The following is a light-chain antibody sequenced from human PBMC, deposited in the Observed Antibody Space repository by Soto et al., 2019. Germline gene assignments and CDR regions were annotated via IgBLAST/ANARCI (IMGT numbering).Light chain of an antibody. CDR3: QQYATSPLT. CDR2: GAL. V-gene: IGKV3-20*01. J-gene: IGKJ4*01. CDR1: QTVGSRF. Sequence: EIVLPPSPGTLSLSPGERATLSCRASQTVGSRFLAWYQQKPGQAPRLLIYGALSRATGIPDRFSGSGSGTDFTLTISRLEPEDFALYYCQQYATSPLTFGGGTKVEIK.